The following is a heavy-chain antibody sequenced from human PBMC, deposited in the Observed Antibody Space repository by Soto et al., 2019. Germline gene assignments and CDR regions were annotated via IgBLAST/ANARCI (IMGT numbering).Heavy chain of an antibody. CDR3: AKSVYNWNDGFFDY. CDR2: INSDGSST. V-gene: IGHV3-74*01. D-gene: IGHD1-1*01. Sequence: GGSLRLSCAASGFTFGRYWMHWVRQAPGKGLVWVSRINSDGSSTSYADSVKGRFTISRDNSKNTLYLQMNSLRAEDTAVYYCAKSVYNWNDGFFDYWGQGT. CDR1: GFTFGRYW. J-gene: IGHJ4*02.